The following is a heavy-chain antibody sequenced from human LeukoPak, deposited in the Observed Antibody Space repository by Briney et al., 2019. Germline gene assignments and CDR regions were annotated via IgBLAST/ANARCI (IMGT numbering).Heavy chain of an antibody. CDR1: GYTFTSYA. CDR3: AREGRSGYYYYYYYYMDV. D-gene: IGHD5-12*01. J-gene: IGHJ6*03. V-gene: IGHV1-3*03. Sequence: ASVKVSCKASGYTFTSYAMQWVRQAPGQRLEWMGWINAGNGNTKYSQEFQGRVTITRDTSASTAYMELSSLRSEDMAVYYCAREGRSGYYYYYYYYMDVWGKGTTVTVSS. CDR2: INAGNGNT.